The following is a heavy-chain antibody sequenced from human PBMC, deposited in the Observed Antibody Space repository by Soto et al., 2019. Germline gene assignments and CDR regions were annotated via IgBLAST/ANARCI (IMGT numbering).Heavy chain of an antibody. V-gene: IGHV3-48*02. D-gene: IGHD2-15*01. CDR3: ARARRWDIVVVVAHYYYYGMDV. Sequence: PGGSLRLSCAASGFTFSSYSMNWVRQAPGKGLEWVSYISSSSSTIYYADSVKGRFTISRDNAKNSLYLQMNSLRDEDTAVYYCARARRWDIVVVVAHYYYYGMDVWGQGTTVTVSS. J-gene: IGHJ6*02. CDR2: ISSSSSTI. CDR1: GFTFSSYS.